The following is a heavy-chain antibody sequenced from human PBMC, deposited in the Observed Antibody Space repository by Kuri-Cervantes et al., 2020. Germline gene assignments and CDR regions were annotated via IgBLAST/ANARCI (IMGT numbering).Heavy chain of an antibody. V-gene: IGHV3-30*02. CDR1: GITFRTHW. Sequence: GSLRLSCEASGITFRTHWMNWVRQAPGKGLEWVAVIWYDGSNKYYADSVKGRFTISRDNSKNTLYLQMNSLRAEDTAVYYCAKDYYDSSGYTDAFDIWGQGTMVTVSS. CDR2: IWYDGSNK. D-gene: IGHD3-22*01. CDR3: AKDYYDSSGYTDAFDI. J-gene: IGHJ3*02.